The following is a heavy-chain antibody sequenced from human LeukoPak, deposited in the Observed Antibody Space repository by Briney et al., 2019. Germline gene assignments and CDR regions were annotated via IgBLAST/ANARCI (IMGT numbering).Heavy chain of an antibody. CDR1: GFTFSSYW. CDR2: INSDGSST. D-gene: IGHD6-19*01. Sequence: GGSLRLSCAASGFTFSSYWMHWVRQAPGKGLVWVSRINSDGSSTGYADSVKGRFTISRDNAKNTLYLQMNSLRAEDTAVYYCARAPDSSGWLTWYNWFDPWGQGTLVTVSS. CDR3: ARAPDSSGWLTWYNWFDP. V-gene: IGHV3-74*01. J-gene: IGHJ5*02.